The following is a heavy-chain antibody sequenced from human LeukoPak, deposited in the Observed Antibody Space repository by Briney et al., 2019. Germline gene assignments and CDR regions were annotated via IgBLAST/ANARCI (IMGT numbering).Heavy chain of an antibody. CDR3: ASERWWFGELLYYFDY. CDR1: GGSISSSSYY. J-gene: IGHJ4*02. CDR2: IYYSGST. Sequence: PSETLSLTCTVSGGSISSSSYYWGWIRQPPGKGLEWIGSIYYSGSTYYNPSLKSRVTISVDTSKNQFSLKLSSVTAADTAVYYCASERWWFGELLYYFDYWGQGTLVTVSS. D-gene: IGHD3-10*01. V-gene: IGHV4-39*07.